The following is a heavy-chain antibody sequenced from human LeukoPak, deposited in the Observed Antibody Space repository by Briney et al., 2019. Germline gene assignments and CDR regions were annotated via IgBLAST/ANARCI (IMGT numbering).Heavy chain of an antibody. CDR3: AREASGNYNVFDS. V-gene: IGHV3-11*04. Sequence: PGGSLRLSCEASGFSLSTYFMSWIRQAPGKGLEWVSYITDTGRSTNYADAVKGRFTISRDNAKQSVYLEMTDLRAEDTAVYYCAREASGNYNVFDSWGQGTLVTVSS. J-gene: IGHJ4*02. D-gene: IGHD6-25*01. CDR2: ITDTGRST. CDR1: GFSLSTYF.